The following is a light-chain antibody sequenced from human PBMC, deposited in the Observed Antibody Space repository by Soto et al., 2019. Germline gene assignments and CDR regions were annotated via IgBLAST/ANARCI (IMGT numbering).Light chain of an antibody. V-gene: IGLV2-8*01. CDR3: SSYLNYNSEV. J-gene: IGLJ1*01. CDR2: EVN. CDR1: STDVGSYNY. Sequence: QSALTQPPSASGSPGQSVTISCTGTSTDVGSYNYASWYQRHPGKAPKLIIYEVNKRPSGVPDRFSGSKSGNTASLTVSGLQAEDEADYYCSSYLNYNSEVFGTGTKVTV.